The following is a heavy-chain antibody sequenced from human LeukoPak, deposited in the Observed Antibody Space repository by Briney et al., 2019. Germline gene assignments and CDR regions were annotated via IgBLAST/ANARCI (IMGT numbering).Heavy chain of an antibody. CDR1: GYTFTGYY. CDR2: INPNSGGT. Sequence: GASVKVSCXASGYTFTGYYMHWVRQAPGQGLEWMAWINPNSGGTNYAQKLQGRVTMTTDTSTSTAYIELRSLRSDDTAVYYCARVEDDYGDSSYDYWGQGTLVTVSS. J-gene: IGHJ4*02. D-gene: IGHD4-17*01. CDR3: ARVEDDYGDSSYDY. V-gene: IGHV1-2*02.